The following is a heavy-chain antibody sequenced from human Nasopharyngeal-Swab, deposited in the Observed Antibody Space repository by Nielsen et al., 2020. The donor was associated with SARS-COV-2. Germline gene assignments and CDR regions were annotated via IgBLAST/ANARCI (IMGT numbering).Heavy chain of an antibody. J-gene: IGHJ5*02. CDR2: MNPKSGEV. CDR3: ARGAFGLDHSWFDP. D-gene: IGHD3/OR15-3a*01. V-gene: IGHV1-8*01. CDR1: GYTFNRND. Sequence: SVKVSCKCSGYTFNRNDIIWLRQPPGQGLEWMGWMNPKSGEVGYEQKFQGRVTMTRNTATATAYMELSSLRHEDTAVYYCARGAFGLDHSWFDPWGQGTLVTVSS.